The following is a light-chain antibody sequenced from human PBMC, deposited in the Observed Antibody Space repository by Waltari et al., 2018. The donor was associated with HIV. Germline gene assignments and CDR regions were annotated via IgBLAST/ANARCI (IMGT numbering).Light chain of an antibody. CDR3: HQYGSSPGT. V-gene: IGKV3-20*01. Sequence: ELVLTQSPGTLSLSPGGRATLSCRASQSVSSNSLAWYQHKPGQAPRLLIYGASTRATGVSDRFSGSGSGADFTLIISRMQPEDLAVYYCHQYGSSPGTFGQGTKVEIK. CDR1: QSVSSNS. J-gene: IGKJ1*01. CDR2: GAS.